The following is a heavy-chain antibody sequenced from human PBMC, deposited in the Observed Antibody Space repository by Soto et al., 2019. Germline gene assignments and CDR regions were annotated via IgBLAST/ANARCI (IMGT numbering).Heavy chain of an antibody. CDR1: GFTFSPFW. D-gene: IGHD4-4*01. CDR2: INSDGNST. CDR3: ARGSNHFDY. Sequence: EVQLVESGGGLVQPGGSLRLSCAASGFTFSPFWMHWVRQVPGKGPVWVSRINSDGNSTSYADSVKGRFTISRDNAKNKLYLQMNSVRAEDTAVYYSARGSNHFDYWGQGTLVTVSS. V-gene: IGHV3-74*01. J-gene: IGHJ4*02.